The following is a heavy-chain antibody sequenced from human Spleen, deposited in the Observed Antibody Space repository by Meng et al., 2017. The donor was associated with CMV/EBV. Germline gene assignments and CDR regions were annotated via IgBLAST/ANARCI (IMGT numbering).Heavy chain of an antibody. J-gene: IGHJ5*02. CDR1: GGSISSYY. CDR3: ARDASSGWAGWFDP. D-gene: IGHD3-22*01. V-gene: IGHV4-59*01. Sequence: SETLSLTCTVAGGSISSYYWSWIRQPPGKGLEWIGYIYYSGSTNYNPSLKSRVTISVDTSKNQFSLKLRSVTAADTAVYYCARDASSGWAGWFDPWGQGTLVTVSS. CDR2: IYYSGST.